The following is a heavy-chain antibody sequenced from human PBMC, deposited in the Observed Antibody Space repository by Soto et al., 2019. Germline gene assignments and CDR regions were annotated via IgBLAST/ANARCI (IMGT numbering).Heavy chain of an antibody. D-gene: IGHD5-18*01. J-gene: IGHJ4*02. V-gene: IGHV3-7*03. CDR3: ARDPGGGYSYGGYDI. CDR2: IKQDGSEK. CDR1: GFTFSSYW. Sequence: EVQLVESGGGLVQPGGSLRLSCAASGFTFSSYWMSWVRQAPGKGLEWVANIKQDGSEKYYVDSVKGRFTISRDNAKNSLYLQMNSLRAEDTAVYYCARDPGGGYSYGGYDIWGQGTLVTVSS.